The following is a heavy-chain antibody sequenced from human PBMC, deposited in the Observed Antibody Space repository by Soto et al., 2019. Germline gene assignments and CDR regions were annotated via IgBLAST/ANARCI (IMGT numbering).Heavy chain of an antibody. J-gene: IGHJ4*02. V-gene: IGHV4-30-4*01. D-gene: IGHD5-18*01. CDR1: GGSISRGDYY. CDR2: IYYSGST. CDR3: ARVDIQLSYYFDY. Sequence: PSETLSLTCTVSGGSISRGDYYWSWIRQPPGKGLEWIGYIYYSGSTYYNPSLKSRVTISVDTSKNQFSLKLSSVTAADTAVYYCARVDIQLSYYFDYWGQGTLVTVSS.